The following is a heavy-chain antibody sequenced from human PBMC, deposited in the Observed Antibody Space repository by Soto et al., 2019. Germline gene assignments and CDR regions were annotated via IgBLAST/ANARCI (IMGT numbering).Heavy chain of an antibody. J-gene: IGHJ6*02. CDR3: ARGGGCSSTSCYTPYYDFWSGYYTQQNYGMDV. CDR2: IYYSGST. Sequence: SETLSLTCTVSGGSISSYYWSWIRQPPGKGLEWIGYIYYSGSTNYNPSLKSRVTISVGTSKNQFSLKLSSVTAADTAVYYCARGGGCSSTSCYTPYYDFWSGYYTQQNYGMDVWGQGTTVTVSS. V-gene: IGHV4-59*01. D-gene: IGHD3-3*01. CDR1: GGSISSYY.